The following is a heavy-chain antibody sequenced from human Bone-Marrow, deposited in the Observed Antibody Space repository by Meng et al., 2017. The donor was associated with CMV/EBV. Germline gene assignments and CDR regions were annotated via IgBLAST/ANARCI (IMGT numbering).Heavy chain of an antibody. CDR1: EFTFSSHW. Sequence: GESLKISCVVSEFTFSSHWMTWVRQAPGKGLEWLANINPDATVRNYLDSVKGRFTISRDNSKNSVYLQMNSLRADDTAVYYCASSRFGIAAAGTRNWGQGTLVTGSS. D-gene: IGHD6-13*01. V-gene: IGHV3-7*01. J-gene: IGHJ4*02. CDR2: INPDATVR. CDR3: ASSRFGIAAAGTRN.